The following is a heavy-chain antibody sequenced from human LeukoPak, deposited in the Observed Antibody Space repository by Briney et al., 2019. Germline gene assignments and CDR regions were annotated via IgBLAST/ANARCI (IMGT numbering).Heavy chain of an antibody. CDR3: AREISMFVNAFDL. Sequence: QSGESLRLSCAASGFTFSNSGMHWVRQAPGKGLEWVAVIWYDGSNEYYADAVKGRFIISRDNSKNTVHLQMNSLRVEDTSVYYCAREISMFVNAFDLWGQGTLVAVSS. J-gene: IGHJ3*01. D-gene: IGHD3-10*02. CDR1: GFTFSNSG. CDR2: IWYDGSNE. V-gene: IGHV3-33*01.